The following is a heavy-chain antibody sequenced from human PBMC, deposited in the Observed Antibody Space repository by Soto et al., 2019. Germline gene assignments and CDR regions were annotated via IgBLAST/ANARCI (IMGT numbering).Heavy chain of an antibody. CDR3: ARDETYTSGWYFEV. CDR2: ISGYNGKT. D-gene: IGHD6-19*01. J-gene: IGHJ4*02. Sequence: QVQLVQSGGEVKEPGASVKVSCKASGYMFNSYGMSWLRQAPGQGLEWMGWISGYNGKTNYAKDFQGRITMTTETSTTTVYMELRSLSSDDTAVYYCARDETYTSGWYFEVWGQGTLVTVPS. V-gene: IGHV1-18*01. CDR1: GYMFNSYG.